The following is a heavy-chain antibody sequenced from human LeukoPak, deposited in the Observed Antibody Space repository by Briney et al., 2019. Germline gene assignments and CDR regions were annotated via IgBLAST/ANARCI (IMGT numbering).Heavy chain of an antibody. D-gene: IGHD1-1*01. Sequence: GESLQISCQGSGYTFTHYWIGWARPMPGKGLEWMGIIYPDGSDTRYSPSFQGQVTFSADKSISTAYLQWSSLKASDTAMYYCARSTWATGGDYWGQGTLVTVSS. CDR3: ARSTWATGGDY. J-gene: IGHJ4*02. CDR1: GYTFTHYW. V-gene: IGHV5-51*01. CDR2: IYPDGSDT.